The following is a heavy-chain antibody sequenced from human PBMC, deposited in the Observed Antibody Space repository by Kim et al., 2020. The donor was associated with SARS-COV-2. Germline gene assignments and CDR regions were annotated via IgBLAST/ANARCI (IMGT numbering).Heavy chain of an antibody. CDR2: ISSSSSYI. CDR1: GFTFSSYS. D-gene: IGHD2-2*02. CDR3: ARDKAIRWFYGMDV. V-gene: IGHV3-21*01. Sequence: GGSLRLSCAASGFTFSSYSMNWVRQAPGKGLEWVSSISSSSSYIYYADSVKGRFTISRDNAKNSLYLQMNSLRAEDTAVYYCARDKAIRWFYGMDVWGQGTTVTVSS. J-gene: IGHJ6*02.